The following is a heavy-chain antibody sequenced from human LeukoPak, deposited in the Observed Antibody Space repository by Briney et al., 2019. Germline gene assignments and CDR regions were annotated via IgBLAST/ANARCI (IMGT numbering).Heavy chain of an antibody. J-gene: IGHJ4*02. CDR1: GYTFTGYY. CDR3: AVAPGDY. Sequence: ASVRVSCKASGYTFTGYYMHWVRQAPGQGLEWMGWINPNTGDTNYTQKFQGRVTMTRDTSITTVYMEISRLTSDDTALFYCAVAPGDYWGQGTLVAVSS. D-gene: IGHD2-21*01. CDR2: INPNTGDT. V-gene: IGHV1-2*02.